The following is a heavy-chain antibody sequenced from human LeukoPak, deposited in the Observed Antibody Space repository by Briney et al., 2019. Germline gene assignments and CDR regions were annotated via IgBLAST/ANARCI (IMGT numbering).Heavy chain of an antibody. Sequence: GGSLRLSCAASGFTFSSYGMHWVRQAPGKGLEWVAVISYDGGNKYYADSVKGRFTISRDNSKNTLYLQMNSLRAEDTAVYYCAKDYYYSSSWYWGPYYYGMDVWGQGTTVTVSS. J-gene: IGHJ6*02. D-gene: IGHD6-13*01. CDR1: GFTFSSYG. V-gene: IGHV3-30*18. CDR3: AKDYYYSSSWYWGPYYYGMDV. CDR2: ISYDGGNK.